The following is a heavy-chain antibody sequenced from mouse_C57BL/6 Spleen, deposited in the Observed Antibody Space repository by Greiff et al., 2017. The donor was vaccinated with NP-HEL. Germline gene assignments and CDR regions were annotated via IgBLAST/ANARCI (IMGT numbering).Heavy chain of an antibody. D-gene: IGHD2-4*01. CDR3: ARRVLYDYDDGYFDY. CDR1: GYTFTNYW. CDR2: IYPGGGYT. J-gene: IGHJ2*01. V-gene: IGHV1-63*01. Sequence: QVQLKQSGAELVRPGTSVKMSCKASGYTFTNYWIGWAKQRPGHGLEWIGDIYPGGGYTNYNEKFKGKATLTADKSSSTAYMQFSSLTSEDSAIYYCARRVLYDYDDGYFDYWGQGTTLTVSS.